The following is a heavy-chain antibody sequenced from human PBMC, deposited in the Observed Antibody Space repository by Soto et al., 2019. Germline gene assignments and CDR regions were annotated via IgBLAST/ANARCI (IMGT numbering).Heavy chain of an antibody. Sequence: QVQLVQSGAEVRKPGASVKVSCKASGYTFTTYDINWMRQATGQGLEWVGWMNPNSGTTGYTQNVQGRVSITRDTSMNTAEIELSSLTLDETAVYYCARNESETGDFAYWGQGTLVTVSS. CDR3: ARNESETGDFAY. V-gene: IGHV1-8*01. D-gene: IGHD7-27*01. CDR2: MNPNSGTT. J-gene: IGHJ4*02. CDR1: GYTFTTYD.